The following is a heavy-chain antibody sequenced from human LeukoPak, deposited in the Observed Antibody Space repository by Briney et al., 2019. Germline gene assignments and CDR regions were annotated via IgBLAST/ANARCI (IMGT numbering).Heavy chain of an antibody. V-gene: IGHV1-2*04. J-gene: IGHJ4*02. CDR2: INPNSGGT. Sequence: GDSVKVSCKASGYTFTGYYMHWVRQAPGQGLEWMGWINPNSGGTNYAQKFQGWVTMTRDTSISTAYMELSRLRSDDTAVYYCARVGYSGYDSRPVFNYWGQGTLVTVSS. CDR3: ARVGYSGYDSRPVFNY. D-gene: IGHD5-12*01. CDR1: GYTFTGYY.